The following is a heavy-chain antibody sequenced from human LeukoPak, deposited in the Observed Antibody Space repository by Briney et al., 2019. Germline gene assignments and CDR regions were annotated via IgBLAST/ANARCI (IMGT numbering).Heavy chain of an antibody. CDR3: ARVSGYGGYGNY. CDR2: ISSSSSYV. Sequence: GGSLRLSCAASGFTFSSYSMNWVRQAPGKGLEWVSSISSSSSYVYYADSVKGRFTISRDNAKNSLYLQMNSLRAEDTAVYYCARVSGYGGYGNYWGQGTLVTVSS. V-gene: IGHV3-21*01. CDR1: GFTFSSYS. D-gene: IGHD5-12*01. J-gene: IGHJ4*02.